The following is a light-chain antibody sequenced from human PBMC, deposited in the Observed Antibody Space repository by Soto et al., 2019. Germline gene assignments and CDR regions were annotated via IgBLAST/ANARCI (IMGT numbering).Light chain of an antibody. CDR1: QSVSSN. J-gene: IGKJ1*01. V-gene: IGKV3-15*01. CDR3: QHYNNYPPPST. CDR2: GAS. Sequence: EIEMTQSPATLSVAPGERATLSCRASQSVSSNLAWYQQKPGQAPRLLIYGASTRATGIPARFSGSGSGTEFTLTISSLQSEDFADYYCQHYNNYPPPSTFGQDPRVEI.